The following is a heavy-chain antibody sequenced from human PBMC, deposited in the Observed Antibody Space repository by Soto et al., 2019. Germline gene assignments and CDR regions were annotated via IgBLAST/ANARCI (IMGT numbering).Heavy chain of an antibody. CDR2: ISGSDGNT. CDR1: GFTFSSYA. D-gene: IGHD4-17*01. V-gene: IGHV3-23*01. CDR3: AKVGTDADYVEW. Sequence: PGGSLRLSCTASGFTFSSYAMSWVRQAPGKGLEWVSRISGSDGNTYYADSVKGRFTISRDNSKNTLYLQMSSLRAEDTAVYYCAKVGTDADYVEWWGQGTLVTVSS. J-gene: IGHJ4*02.